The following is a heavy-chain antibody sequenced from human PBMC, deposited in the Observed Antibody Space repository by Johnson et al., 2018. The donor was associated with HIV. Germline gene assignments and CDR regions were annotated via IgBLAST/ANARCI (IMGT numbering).Heavy chain of an antibody. CDR2: IRYDGSNK. CDR1: GFTFSNYG. J-gene: IGHJ3*02. V-gene: IGHV3-30*02. Sequence: QVQLVESGGGVVQPGGSLRLSCAASGFTFSNYGMHWVRQAPGKGLEWVAFIRYDGSNKYYGDSVKGRFTISRDNSKNTLYVQMNSLRVEDTAVYYCARDRGAARDAFDIWGQGTMVTVSS. CDR3: ARDRGAARDAFDI. D-gene: IGHD6-6*01.